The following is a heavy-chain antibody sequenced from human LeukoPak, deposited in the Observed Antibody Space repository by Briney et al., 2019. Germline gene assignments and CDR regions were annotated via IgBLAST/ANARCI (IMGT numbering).Heavy chain of an antibody. CDR3: ARVGYDSSGYFLNWFDP. D-gene: IGHD3-22*01. Sequence: GGSLRLSCAASGFTFSSYWMSWVRQAPGKGLEWVANIKQDGSEKYYVDSVKGRCTISRDNAKNSLYLQMNSLRAEDTAVYYCARVGYDSSGYFLNWFDPWGQGTLVTVSS. J-gene: IGHJ5*02. V-gene: IGHV3-7*01. CDR1: GFTFSSYW. CDR2: IKQDGSEK.